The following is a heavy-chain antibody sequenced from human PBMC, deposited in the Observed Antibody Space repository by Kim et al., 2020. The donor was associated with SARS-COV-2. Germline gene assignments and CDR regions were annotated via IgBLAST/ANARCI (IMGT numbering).Heavy chain of an antibody. D-gene: IGHD2-21*02. V-gene: IGHV3-33*06. CDR2: IWYDGSNK. Sequence: GGSLRLSCAASGFTFSSYGMHWVRQAPGKGLERVAVIWYDGSNKYYADPVKGRFTISRDNSKNTLYLQMNSLRAEDTAVYYCAKSIVVVTGIDYWGQGTLVTVSS. CDR1: GFTFSSYG. J-gene: IGHJ4*02. CDR3: AKSIVVVTGIDY.